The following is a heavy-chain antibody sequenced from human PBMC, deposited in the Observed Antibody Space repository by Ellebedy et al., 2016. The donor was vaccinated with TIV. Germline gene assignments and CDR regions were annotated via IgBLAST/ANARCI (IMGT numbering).Heavy chain of an antibody. CDR3: ARDRSGRGGADY. Sequence: MPSETLSLTCTVSGGSISSDYCSWIRQPPGKGLEWIGYIHYSGTTRYNPSLKSRASISADTSKNQFSLRLTSVTAADTAVYYCARDRSGRGGADYWGQGTLVTVSS. D-gene: IGHD3-3*01. V-gene: IGHV4-59*01. CDR1: GGSISSDY. CDR2: IHYSGTT. J-gene: IGHJ4*02.